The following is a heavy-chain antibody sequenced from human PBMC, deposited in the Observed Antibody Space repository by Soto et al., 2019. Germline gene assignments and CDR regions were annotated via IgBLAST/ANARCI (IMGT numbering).Heavy chain of an antibody. CDR1: GYTFTSYD. Sequence: QVQLVQSGAEVKKSGASVKVSCKASGYTFTSYDINWVRQATGQGLEWMGWMNPNSGNTGYAQKFQGRVTMTRNTSISTAYMELSSLRSEDTAVYYCARGRLYCSSTSCHDIPDYWGQGTLVTVSS. V-gene: IGHV1-8*01. CDR3: ARGRLYCSSTSCHDIPDY. D-gene: IGHD2-2*01. CDR2: MNPNSGNT. J-gene: IGHJ4*02.